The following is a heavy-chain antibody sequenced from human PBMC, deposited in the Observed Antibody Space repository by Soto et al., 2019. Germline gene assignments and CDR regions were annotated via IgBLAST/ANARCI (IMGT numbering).Heavy chain of an antibody. Sequence: GGSLRLSCAASGFTVSSNYMSWVRQAPGKGLEWVSLIYTGDTTFYADSVKGRFTISRDSSKNTLYLQMNSLRAEDTAVYYCATRIAAAGRYYFDYWGQGTLVTVSS. J-gene: IGHJ4*02. CDR3: ATRIAAAGRYYFDY. V-gene: IGHV3-53*01. CDR2: IYTGDTT. D-gene: IGHD6-13*01. CDR1: GFTVSSNY.